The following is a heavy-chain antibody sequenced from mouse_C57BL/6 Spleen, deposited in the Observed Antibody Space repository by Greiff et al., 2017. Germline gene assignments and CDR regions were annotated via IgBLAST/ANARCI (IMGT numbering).Heavy chain of an antibody. CDR3: ARKITTVVATDWYFDV. J-gene: IGHJ1*03. Sequence: VQLQQSGPGLVQPSQSLSITCTVSGFSLTSYGVHWVRQSPGKGLEWLGGIWSGGNTDYNAAFISRLSISKDNSKSQVFFKMNILQAEDTAIYYCARKITTVVATDWYFDVWGTGTTVTVSS. CDR1: GFSLTSYG. D-gene: IGHD1-1*01. CDR2: IWSGGNT. V-gene: IGHV2-2*01.